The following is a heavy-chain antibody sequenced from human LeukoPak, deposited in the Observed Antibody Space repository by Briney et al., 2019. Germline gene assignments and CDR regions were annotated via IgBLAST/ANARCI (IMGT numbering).Heavy chain of an antibody. Sequence: ASVKVSCKASGYTFTSYDIDWVRQATGQGLEWMGWMNPNSGNTGYAQKFQGRVTITRNTSISTAYMELSSLRSEDTAVYYCAREGPKSGYYYMDVWGKGTTVTVSS. CDR1: GYTFTSYD. CDR2: MNPNSGNT. J-gene: IGHJ6*03. CDR3: AREGPKSGYYYMDV. V-gene: IGHV1-8*03.